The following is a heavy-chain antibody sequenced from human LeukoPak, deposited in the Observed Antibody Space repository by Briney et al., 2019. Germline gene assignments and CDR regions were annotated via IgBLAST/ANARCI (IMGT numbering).Heavy chain of an antibody. Sequence: GGSLRLSCAASGFTFSNYVMHWVRQPPGKGLEWVAVVSFDGSKRFYAVSVKGRFTISRDNSKNTLYLQMNSLRAEDTAVYYCGEQHFDGSAYRPLDYWGQGTLVTVSS. CDR2: VSFDGSKR. CDR3: GEQHFDGSAYRPLDY. J-gene: IGHJ4*02. V-gene: IGHV3-30*04. D-gene: IGHD3-22*01. CDR1: GFTFSNYV.